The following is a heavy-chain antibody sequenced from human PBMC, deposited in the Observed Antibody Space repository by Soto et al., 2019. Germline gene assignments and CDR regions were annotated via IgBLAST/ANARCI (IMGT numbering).Heavy chain of an antibody. J-gene: IGHJ3*02. CDR3: AREYYYDSSGYYSMGAFDI. V-gene: IGHV1-2*04. CDR2: INPNSGGT. Sequence: ASVKVSCKASGYAFTGYYMHWVRQAPGQGLEWMGWINPNSGGTNYAQKFQGWVTMTRDTSISTAYMELSRLRSDDTAVYYCAREYYYDSSGYYSMGAFDIWGQGTMVTVSS. D-gene: IGHD3-22*01. CDR1: GYAFTGYY.